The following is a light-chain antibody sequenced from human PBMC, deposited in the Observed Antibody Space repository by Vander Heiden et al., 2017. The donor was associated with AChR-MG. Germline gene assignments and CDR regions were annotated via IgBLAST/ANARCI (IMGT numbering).Light chain of an antibody. Sequence: DTQMTQSPSSLSASVGDTVTLTCRASQTIYGFLTWYQQKPGKAPKLLIYSASTLKRGVQSRFSGNNSRSGTEFTLTINKLQPEDFATYYCQQRHIPPWTFGQGTRVE. J-gene: IGKJ1*01. CDR2: SAS. V-gene: IGKV1-39*01. CDR3: QQRHIPPWT. CDR1: QTIYGF.